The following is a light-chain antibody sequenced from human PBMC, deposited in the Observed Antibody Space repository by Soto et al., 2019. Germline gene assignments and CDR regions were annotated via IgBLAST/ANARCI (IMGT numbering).Light chain of an antibody. Sequence: EIVLTQSPATLSLSPGERATLSCRASQSVSSYLAWYQQKPGQAPRLLIYDASNRATGIPARFSGSGSGTDFTLTISSLEPEDFAVYYCQQRSNWPLPMYTFGHGTKLEIK. CDR2: DAS. CDR3: QQRSNWPLPMYT. J-gene: IGKJ2*01. V-gene: IGKV3-11*01. CDR1: QSVSSY.